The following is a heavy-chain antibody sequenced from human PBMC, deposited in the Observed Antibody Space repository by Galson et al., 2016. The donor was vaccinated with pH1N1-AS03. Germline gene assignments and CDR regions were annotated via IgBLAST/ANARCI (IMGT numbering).Heavy chain of an antibody. CDR3: AAAQGAWLVGRMLY. J-gene: IGHJ4*02. D-gene: IGHD6-19*01. V-gene: IGHV3-9*01. Sequence: SLRLSCAASGFTFDDYDDYAMHWVRQVPGKGLEWVSGISWNDGSRGYADSVRGRFTISRDNARNTLDLQMNSLKTEDTAFYYCAAAQGAWLVGRMLYWGQATLVTVSS. CDR1: GFTFDDYDDYA. CDR2: ISWNDGSR.